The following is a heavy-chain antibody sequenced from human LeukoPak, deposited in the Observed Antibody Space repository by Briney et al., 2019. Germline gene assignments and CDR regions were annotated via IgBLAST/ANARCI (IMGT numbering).Heavy chain of an antibody. J-gene: IGHJ3*02. Sequence: SETLSLTCAVSGGPISSNNWWSWVRQPPGKGLEWIGEIFYGGNTNYNPSLMSRVTVLVDKSKNQFSLKLSSVTAADTAVYYCASLQSTYYDFWSAQQVAFDIWGQGTMVTVSS. CDR1: GGPISSNNW. D-gene: IGHD3-3*01. CDR2: IFYGGNT. CDR3: ASLQSTYYDFWSAQQVAFDI. V-gene: IGHV4-4*02.